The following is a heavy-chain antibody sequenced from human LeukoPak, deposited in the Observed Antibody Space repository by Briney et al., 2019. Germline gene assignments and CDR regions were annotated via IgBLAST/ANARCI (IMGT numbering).Heavy chain of an antibody. CDR2: IRYDGSNK. CDR3: AKDRCSSTSRYDAFDI. V-gene: IGHV3-30*02. D-gene: IGHD2-2*01. J-gene: IGHJ3*02. Sequence: GGSLRLSCAASGFTFSSYGMHWVRQAPGKGLEWVAFIRYDGSNKYYADSVKGRFSISRDNSKNTLYLQMNSLRAEDTAVYYCAKDRCSSTSRYDAFDIWGQGTMVTVSS. CDR1: GFTFSSYG.